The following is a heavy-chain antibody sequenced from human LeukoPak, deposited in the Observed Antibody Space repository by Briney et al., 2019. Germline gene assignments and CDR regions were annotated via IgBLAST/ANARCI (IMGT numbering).Heavy chain of an antibody. D-gene: IGHD6-6*01. CDR3: ARSGSGASSSVDY. J-gene: IGHJ4*02. CDR1: GGTFSSYA. Sequence: SVKVSCKAPGGTFSSYAISWVRQAPGQGLEWMGGIIPIFGTANYAQKFQGRVTITTDESTSTAYMELSSLRSEDTAVYYCARSGSGASSSVDYWGQGTWSPSPQ. V-gene: IGHV1-69*05. CDR2: IIPIFGTA.